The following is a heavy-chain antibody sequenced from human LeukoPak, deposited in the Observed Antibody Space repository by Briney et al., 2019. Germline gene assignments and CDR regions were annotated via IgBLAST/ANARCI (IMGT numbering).Heavy chain of an antibody. CDR1: GDSVSSNSDA. D-gene: IGHD1-1*01. J-gene: IGHJ3*02. CDR2: TYYRSKWYN. Sequence: SQTLSLTCAISGDSVSSNSDAWNWIRQSPSRGLEWLGRTYYRSKWYNDYEVSVNSRITINPDTSKNQFSLQLSSVTPEDTAVYYCARGRYSAFDIWGQGTMVTVSP. CDR3: ARGRYSAFDI. V-gene: IGHV6-1*01.